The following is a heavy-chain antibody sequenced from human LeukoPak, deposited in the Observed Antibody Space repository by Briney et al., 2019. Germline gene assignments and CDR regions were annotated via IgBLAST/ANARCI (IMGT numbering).Heavy chain of an antibody. CDR3: ARDWEFSTGGDAFDI. CDR1: GYTFTSYG. D-gene: IGHD3-10*01. Sequence: ASVKVSCKASGYTFTSYGISWVRQAPGQGLEWMGWISAYNGNTNYAQKLQGRVTMTTDTSASTAYMELRSLRSDDTAVYYCARDWEFSTGGDAFDIWGQGTMVTVSS. V-gene: IGHV1-18*01. CDR2: ISAYNGNT. J-gene: IGHJ3*02.